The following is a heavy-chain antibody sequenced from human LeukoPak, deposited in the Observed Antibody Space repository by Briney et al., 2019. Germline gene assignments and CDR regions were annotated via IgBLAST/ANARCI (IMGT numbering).Heavy chain of an antibody. Sequence: KSSETLSLTCSVSGGSISSLYWSWIRQPPGKGLEWIGYIYYSENPNYNPSLKSRVTISVDMSKNQFSLKLSSVTAADMAVYYCAMGYYYDSSGYALGYYGMDVWGQGTTVTVPS. D-gene: IGHD3-22*01. CDR1: GGSISSLY. J-gene: IGHJ6*02. CDR3: AMGYYYDSSGYALGYYGMDV. V-gene: IGHV4-59*08. CDR2: IYYSENP.